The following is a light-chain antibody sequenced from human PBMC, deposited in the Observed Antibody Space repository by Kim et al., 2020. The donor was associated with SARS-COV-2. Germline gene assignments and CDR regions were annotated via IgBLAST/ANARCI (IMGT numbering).Light chain of an antibody. J-gene: IGLJ3*02. CDR2: EVS. V-gene: IGLV2-8*01. Sequence: GQSVTSSCTGGSSDVGFYNYVSWYQQHPGKAPKLIIYEVSERPSGVPDRFSGSKSGNTAFLTVSGLRAEDEAEYHCSSYAGSNNLVFGGGTQLTVL. CDR1: SSDVGFYNY. CDR3: SSYAGSNNLV.